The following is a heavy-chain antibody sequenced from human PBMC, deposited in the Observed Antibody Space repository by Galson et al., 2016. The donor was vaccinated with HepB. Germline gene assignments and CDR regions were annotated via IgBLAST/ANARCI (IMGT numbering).Heavy chain of an antibody. CDR3: ARGYLDSGRIDY. CDR1: DASISSRNR. J-gene: IGHJ4*02. CDR2: IYHSGNT. V-gene: IGHV4-4*02. D-gene: IGHD3-10*01. Sequence: SETLSLTCAVSDASISSRNRWNWVRQPPGQGLEWIGEIYHSGNTNYSPSLKSRVTISVDKSKNQFSLKVSSVTAADTAVYYCARGYLDSGRIDYWGQGTLVIVSS.